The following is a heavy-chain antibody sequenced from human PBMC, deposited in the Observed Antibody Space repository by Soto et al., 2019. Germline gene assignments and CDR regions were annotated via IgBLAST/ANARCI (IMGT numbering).Heavy chain of an antibody. Sequence: ASVKVSCKASGYTFTGYYMHWVRQAPGQGLEWMGWINPNSGGTNYAQKFQGWVTMTRDTSISTAYMELSRLRSDDTAVYYCARGHPAYLAYCGGDCYSSGDYWGQGTLVTVSS. CDR1: GYTFTGYY. J-gene: IGHJ4*02. CDR2: INPNSGGT. D-gene: IGHD2-21*02. CDR3: ARGHPAYLAYCGGDCYSSGDY. V-gene: IGHV1-2*04.